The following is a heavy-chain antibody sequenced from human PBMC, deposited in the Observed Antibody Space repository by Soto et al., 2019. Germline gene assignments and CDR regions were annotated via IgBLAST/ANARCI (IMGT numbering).Heavy chain of an antibody. D-gene: IGHD5-12*01. V-gene: IGHV1-18*01. Sequence: ASVKVSCKASGYTFTSYGISWVRQAPGQGLEWMGWISAYNANTNYAQKLQGRVTMTTDTSTNTAYMELRSLRSDDTAVYYCARDPHRDGYALVFDYWGQGTLVTVSS. CDR1: GYTFTSYG. CDR2: ISAYNANT. J-gene: IGHJ4*02. CDR3: ARDPHRDGYALVFDY.